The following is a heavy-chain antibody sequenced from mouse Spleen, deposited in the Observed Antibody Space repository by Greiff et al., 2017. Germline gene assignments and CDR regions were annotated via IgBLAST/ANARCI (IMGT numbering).Heavy chain of an antibody. CDR1: GYTFTDYY. Sequence: FQLQQSGPVLVKPGASVKMSCKASGYTFTDYYMNWVKQSHGKSLEWIGVINPYNGGTSYNQKFKGKATLTVDKSSSTAYMELNSLTSEDSAVYYCAREIYGSSFFDYWGQGTTLTVSS. CDR2: INPYNGGT. V-gene: IGHV1-19*01. CDR3: AREIYGSSFFDY. J-gene: IGHJ2*01. D-gene: IGHD1-1*01.